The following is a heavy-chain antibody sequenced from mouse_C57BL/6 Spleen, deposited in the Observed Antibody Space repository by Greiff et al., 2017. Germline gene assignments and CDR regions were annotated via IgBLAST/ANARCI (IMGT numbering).Heavy chain of an antibody. CDR2: INPYNGDT. J-gene: IGHJ3*01. CDR3: ARSYYDYDRSRAY. D-gene: IGHD2-4*01. Sequence: EVQLQQSGPELVKPGASVKISCKASGYSFTGYFMNWVMQSHGQSLEWIGRINPYNGDTFYNQKFKGKATLTVDTSSSTAHMALRSLTSDDSAVYYYARSYYDYDRSRAYWGQGTLVTVSA. V-gene: IGHV1-20*01. CDR1: GYSFTGYF.